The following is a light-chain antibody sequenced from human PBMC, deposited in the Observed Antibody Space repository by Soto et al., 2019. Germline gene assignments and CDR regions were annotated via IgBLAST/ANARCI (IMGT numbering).Light chain of an antibody. CDR3: QQYGSSPLFT. Sequence: EIVLTQSPGTLSLSPGERDTLSCRASQSVSSSYLAWYQQKPGQAPRLLIYGESSRATGIPDRFSGSGSGTDFTLTISRLEPEDCAVYYCQQYGSSPLFTVGPGTKVDIK. J-gene: IGKJ3*01. CDR1: QSVSSSY. V-gene: IGKV3-20*01. CDR2: GES.